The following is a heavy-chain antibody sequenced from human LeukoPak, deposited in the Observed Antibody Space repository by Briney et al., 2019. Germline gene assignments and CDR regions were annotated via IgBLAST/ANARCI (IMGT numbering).Heavy chain of an antibody. D-gene: IGHD3-10*01. Sequence: PGESLRLSCAASGFSFSDYAMHWVRQAPGKGLEYVSALSNNGDRTYYAKSVKGRFTISRDNSKNTLYLQMGSLRTEDMAVYNCARDGHYGSGSLGWFFHLWGRGTLVTVSS. V-gene: IGHV3-64*01. CDR3: ARDGHYGSGSLGWFFHL. CDR2: LSNNGDRT. CDR1: GFSFSDYA. J-gene: IGHJ2*01.